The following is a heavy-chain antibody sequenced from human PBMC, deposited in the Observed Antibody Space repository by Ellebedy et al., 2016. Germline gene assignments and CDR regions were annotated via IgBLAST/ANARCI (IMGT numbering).Heavy chain of an antibody. CDR1: GSTFSRYW. Sequence: AGSLRLSXAASGSTFSRYWMSWVRQAPGKGLEWVANIKQDGSEKHYVDSVKGRITISRDNAKNSLYLKMNSLRAEDTAVYYCARGGYCSSTSCYTDVRGPEDSWGQGTLVTVSS. J-gene: IGHJ4*02. V-gene: IGHV3-7*01. D-gene: IGHD2-2*02. CDR2: IKQDGSEK. CDR3: ARGGYCSSTSCYTDVRGPEDS.